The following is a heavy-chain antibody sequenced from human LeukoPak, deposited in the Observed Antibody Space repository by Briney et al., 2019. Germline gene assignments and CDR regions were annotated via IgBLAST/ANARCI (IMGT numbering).Heavy chain of an antibody. V-gene: IGHV4-59*04. Sequence: PSETLSLTCTVSGASLSSYYWSWIRQPPGKGLEWIGNIFYSGSTYYNPSLKSRVTISVDTSKKQFSLKLSSVTAADTAVYYCAGLVVATATIDYWGQGTLVTVSS. D-gene: IGHD2-21*02. CDR3: AGLVVATATIDY. CDR2: IFYSGST. CDR1: GASLSSYY. J-gene: IGHJ4*02.